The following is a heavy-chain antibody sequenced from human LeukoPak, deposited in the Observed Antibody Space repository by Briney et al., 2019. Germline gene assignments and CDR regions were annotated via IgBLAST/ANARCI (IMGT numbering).Heavy chain of an antibody. J-gene: IGHJ4*02. D-gene: IGHD3-10*01. CDR3: GRGDGFMIRD. Sequence: PGGTLTLSCAASGYIVSTSYMHWVRQAPGQGLEWVSVIKRDGDAHSADSVKGRLTISRDNCKNTVFFQMNTLRVEDTGVYYCGRGDGFMIRDWGQGTLVTVSS. CDR2: IKRDGDA. CDR1: GYIVSTSY. V-gene: IGHV3-66*01.